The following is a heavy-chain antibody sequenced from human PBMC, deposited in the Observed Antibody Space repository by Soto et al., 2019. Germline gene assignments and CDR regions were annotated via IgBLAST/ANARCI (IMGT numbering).Heavy chain of an antibody. J-gene: IGHJ6*02. V-gene: IGHV1-8*01. D-gene: IGHD3-16*01. CDR3: ARGTPFNYAGFGV. Sequence: ASVKVSCKASGYTFSDFDINWLRQASGQGPEWMGWMNAKSGDTFFAQRFQGKFNMTWDTSLSTAYMEVGSLTSDDTAMYYCARGTPFNYAGFGVGGPGPTVAVSS. CDR2: MNAKSGDT. CDR1: GYTFSDFD.